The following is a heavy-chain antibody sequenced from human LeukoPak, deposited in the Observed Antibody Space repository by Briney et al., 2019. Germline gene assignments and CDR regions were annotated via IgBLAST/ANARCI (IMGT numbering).Heavy chain of an antibody. CDR2: ISSSSSYI. CDR3: ARGYYGSGSNPNFDY. CDR1: GFTFSSYS. Sequence: PGGSLRLSCAPSGFTFSSYSMNWVRQAPGKGLEWVSSISSSSSYIYYADSVKGRFTISRDNAKNSLYLQMNSLRAEDTAVYYCARGYYGSGSNPNFDYWGQGTLVTVSS. J-gene: IGHJ4*02. V-gene: IGHV3-21*01. D-gene: IGHD3-10*01.